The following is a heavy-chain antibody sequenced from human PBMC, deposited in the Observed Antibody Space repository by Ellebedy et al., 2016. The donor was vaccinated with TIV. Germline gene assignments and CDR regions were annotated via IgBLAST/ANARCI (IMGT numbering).Heavy chain of an antibody. J-gene: IGHJ4*02. Sequence: GGSLRLSCAASGFTFSSYSMNWVRQAPGKGLEWVSYISSSSSTIYYADSVKGRFTISRDNAKSSLYLQMNSLRDGDTAVYYCARGLTMYYFDYWGQGTLVTVSS. CDR2: ISSSSSTI. V-gene: IGHV3-48*02. CDR1: GFTFSSYS. CDR3: ARGLTMYYFDY. D-gene: IGHD3-10*02.